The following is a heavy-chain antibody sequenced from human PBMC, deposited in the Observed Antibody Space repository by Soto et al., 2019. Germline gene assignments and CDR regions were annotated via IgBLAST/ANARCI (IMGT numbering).Heavy chain of an antibody. V-gene: IGHV3-30*18. CDR2: ISYDGSNK. Sequence: GGSLRLSCAASGFTFSSYGMHWVRQAPGKGLEWVAVISYDGSNKYYADSVKGRFTISRDNSKNTLYLQMNSLRAEDTAVYYCAKDSYYYDSSGLSDYWGQGTLVTVSS. J-gene: IGHJ4*02. CDR1: GFTFSSYG. D-gene: IGHD3-22*01. CDR3: AKDSYYYDSSGLSDY.